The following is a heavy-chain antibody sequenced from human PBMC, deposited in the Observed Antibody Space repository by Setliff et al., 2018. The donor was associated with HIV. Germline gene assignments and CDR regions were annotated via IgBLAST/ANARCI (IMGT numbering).Heavy chain of an antibody. CDR1: GGSISSSGYY. Sequence: PSETLSLTCTVSGGSISSSGYYRGWIRQPPGKGLEWIGEINHSGSTNYNPSLKSRVTISEDTSKNQFSLKLSSVTAADTAVYYCATLHSSGWPYYSDYWGQGILVTVSS. J-gene: IGHJ4*02. CDR3: ATLHSSGWPYYSDY. D-gene: IGHD6-19*01. V-gene: IGHV4-39*01. CDR2: INHSGST.